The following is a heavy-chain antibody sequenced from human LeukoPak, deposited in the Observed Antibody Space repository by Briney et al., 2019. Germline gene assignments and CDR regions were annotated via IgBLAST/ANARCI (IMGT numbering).Heavy chain of an antibody. Sequence: GSLRLSCAASGFTFSSYWMHWVRQAPGKGLEWVSVISYEGNNKYYADSVKGRFTISRDNSKNTLYLQMNSLRAEDTAMYYCAKGLYDSSGYYLDYWGQGTLVTVSS. CDR2: ISYEGNNK. D-gene: IGHD3-22*01. CDR1: GFTFSSYW. V-gene: IGHV3-30*18. CDR3: AKGLYDSSGYYLDY. J-gene: IGHJ4*02.